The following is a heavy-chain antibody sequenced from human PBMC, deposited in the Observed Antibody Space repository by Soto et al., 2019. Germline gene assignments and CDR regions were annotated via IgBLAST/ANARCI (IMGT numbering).Heavy chain of an antibody. Sequence: EVPLVESGGGLVQPGGSLRLSFAASGFTFSSYWMSWVRQAPVKGLEWVGNIKQDGSEKNYVDFVEGRFTISRDNAENSLYLQMNSLRAEDTAVYYCARIASAGRGWDVWGQGTTVVVSS. D-gene: IGHD6-13*01. CDR2: IKQDGSEK. J-gene: IGHJ6*02. CDR1: GFTFSSYW. V-gene: IGHV3-7*01. CDR3: ARIASAGRGWDV.